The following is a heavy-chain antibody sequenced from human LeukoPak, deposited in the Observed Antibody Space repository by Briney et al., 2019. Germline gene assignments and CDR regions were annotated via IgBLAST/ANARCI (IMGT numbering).Heavy chain of an antibody. V-gene: IGHV3-53*01. J-gene: IGHJ4*02. CDR3: ARDPGDIAVAGTFDY. CDR2: IYIGGNT. D-gene: IGHD6-19*01. CDR1: GLSVSNSY. Sequence: GGSLRLSCGASGLSVSNSYLSWARQAPGKRPEWVAIIYIGGNTYYADSVWGRFTISRDNAKNSLYLQMNSLRAEDTALYYCARDPGDIAVAGTFDYWGQGTLVTVSS.